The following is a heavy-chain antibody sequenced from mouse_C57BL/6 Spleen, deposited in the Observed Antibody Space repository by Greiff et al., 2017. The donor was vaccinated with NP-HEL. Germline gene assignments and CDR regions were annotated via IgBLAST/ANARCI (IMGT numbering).Heavy chain of an antibody. D-gene: IGHD3-2*02. CDR3: ASEGTAQASWFAY. J-gene: IGHJ3*01. CDR2: IYPGSGST. CDR1: GYTFTSYW. V-gene: IGHV1-55*01. Sequence: VQLQQSGAELVKPGASVKMSCKASGYTFTSYWITWVKQRPGQGLEWIGDIYPGSGSTNYNEKFKSKATLTVDTSSSTAYMQLSSLTSEDSAVYYCASEGTAQASWFAYWGQGTLVTVSA.